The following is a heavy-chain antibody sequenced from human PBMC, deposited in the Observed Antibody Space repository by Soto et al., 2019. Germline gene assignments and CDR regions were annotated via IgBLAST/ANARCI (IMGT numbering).Heavy chain of an antibody. D-gene: IGHD1-1*01. CDR1: GASISGFY. V-gene: IGHV4-4*07. CDR3: VRDGTKTLRDWFDP. Sequence: QVQLQESGPGLVKPSETLSLTCTVSGASISGFYWSWIRKSAGKGLEWIGRIYATGTTDYNPSLKSRVMMSVDTSKKHSSLKLRSVTAADTAVYYCVRDGTKTLRDWFDPWGQGISVTVSS. CDR2: IYATGTT. J-gene: IGHJ5*02.